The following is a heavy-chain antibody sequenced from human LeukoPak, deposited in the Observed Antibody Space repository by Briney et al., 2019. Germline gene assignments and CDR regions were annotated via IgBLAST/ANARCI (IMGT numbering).Heavy chain of an antibody. Sequence: GGSLRLSCAASGFTFSSYAMSWVRQAPGKGLEWVSAISGSGGSTYYADSVKGRFAISRDNSKNTLYLQMNSLRAEDTAVYYCAKDDGWYPLRGYFDYWGQGTLVTVSS. CDR3: AKDDGWYPLRGYFDY. CDR2: ISGSGGST. J-gene: IGHJ4*02. V-gene: IGHV3-23*01. CDR1: GFTFSSYA. D-gene: IGHD6-19*01.